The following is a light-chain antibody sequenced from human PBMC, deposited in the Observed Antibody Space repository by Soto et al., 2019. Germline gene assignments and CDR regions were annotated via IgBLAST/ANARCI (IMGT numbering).Light chain of an antibody. CDR1: QGVGST. V-gene: IGKV3-15*01. Sequence: ELVLTQSPATLSVSPGERATLSCRASQGVGSTLSWYQQEPGRAPRLLIYDAATRATGIPARFSGAGSGTAFTLTSIGLQSDDFAVYYCQHYLTWPLTFGGGTRVEI. J-gene: IGKJ4*01. CDR3: QHYLTWPLT. CDR2: DAA.